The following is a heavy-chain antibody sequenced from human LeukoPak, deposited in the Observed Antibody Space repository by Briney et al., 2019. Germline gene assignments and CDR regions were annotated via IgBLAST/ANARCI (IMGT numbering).Heavy chain of an antibody. CDR3: ARMGGYSGYATH. D-gene: IGHD5-12*01. V-gene: IGHV4-59*08. Sequence: SETLSLTCSVSGGSISPYYWIWIRQPPGKGLEWIGYIYSSGSANYNPSLKSRVTISVATSKNHFSLKLSSVLAADTAVYYCARMGGYSGYATHWGQGTLVTVSS. CDR2: IYSSGSA. J-gene: IGHJ4*02. CDR1: GGSISPYY.